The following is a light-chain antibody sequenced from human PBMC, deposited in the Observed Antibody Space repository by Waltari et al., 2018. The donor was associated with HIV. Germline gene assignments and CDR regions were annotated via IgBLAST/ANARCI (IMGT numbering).Light chain of an antibody. CDR2: FAS. CDR1: QSISSH. CDR3: QQSYNTPPIT. Sequence: DIQMTQSPSSLSASVGDTVTITCRASQSISSHLNWYQQKPGKAPKLLIYFASSLQSGVPSRFSGSGSGTDFTLTISSLQPEDFATYYCQQSYNTPPITFGQGTRLEMK. J-gene: IGKJ5*01. V-gene: IGKV1-39*01.